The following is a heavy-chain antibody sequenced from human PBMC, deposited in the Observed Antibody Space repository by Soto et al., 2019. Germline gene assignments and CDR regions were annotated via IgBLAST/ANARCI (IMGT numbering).Heavy chain of an antibody. J-gene: IGHJ6*02. CDR1: GFSFHSYS. Sequence: LVESGGGVVRPGGSLTLSCVGSGFSFHSYSLHWVRQAPGKGLEWVATMSFDSKNKYYIDSVEGRFTISRDNSKKVMSLQMNSLRHEDTAVYYCAKESVEATYSYYGMDVWGPGTAVTVSS. V-gene: IGHV3-30*18. CDR3: AKESVEATYSYYGMDV. D-gene: IGHD4-4*01. CDR2: MSFDSKNK.